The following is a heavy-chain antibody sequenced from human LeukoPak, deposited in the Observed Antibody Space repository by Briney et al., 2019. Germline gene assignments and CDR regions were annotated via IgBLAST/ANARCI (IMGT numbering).Heavy chain of an antibody. V-gene: IGHV2-5*02. CDR1: GFSLTTSGVG. J-gene: IGHJ4*02. CDR2: VYWDDDK. CDR3: AHSGGYCTHSTCYDHFDK. Sequence: SGPTLVKPTQTLTLTCTFSGFSLTTSGVGVGWIRQPPGKALEWLALVYWDDDKRYSLSLKSRLTISRDTSKNHVVLTMTNMDPVGTATYYCAHSGGYCTHSTCYDHFDKWGQGTLVTVSS. D-gene: IGHD2-8*01.